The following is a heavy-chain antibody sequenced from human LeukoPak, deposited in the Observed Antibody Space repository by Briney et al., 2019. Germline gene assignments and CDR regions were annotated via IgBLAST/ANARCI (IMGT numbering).Heavy chain of an antibody. CDR2: INAGNGNT. Sequence: ASVKVSCKASGYTFTSYAMHWVRQAPGQRLEWMGWINAGNGNTKYSQKFQGRVTITRDTSASTAYMELSSLRSEDTAVYYCARSSSGWDPFDYWGQGTLVTVSS. J-gene: IGHJ4*02. CDR1: GYTFTSYA. D-gene: IGHD6-19*01. V-gene: IGHV1-3*01. CDR3: ARSSSGWDPFDY.